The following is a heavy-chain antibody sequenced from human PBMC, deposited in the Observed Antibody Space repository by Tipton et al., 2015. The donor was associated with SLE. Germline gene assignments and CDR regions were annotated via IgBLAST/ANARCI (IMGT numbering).Heavy chain of an antibody. J-gene: IGHJ4*02. D-gene: IGHD3-10*01. CDR2: INPNSGGT. CDR3: ARDASRGGPRDY. Sequence: QSGAEVKKPGASVKVSCKASGYTFTGYYMHWVRQAPGQGLEWMGWINPNSGGTNYAQKFQGRVTMTTDTSTSTAYMELRSLRSDDTAVYYCARDASRGGPRDYWGQGTLVTVSS. CDR1: GYTFTGYY. V-gene: IGHV1-2*02.